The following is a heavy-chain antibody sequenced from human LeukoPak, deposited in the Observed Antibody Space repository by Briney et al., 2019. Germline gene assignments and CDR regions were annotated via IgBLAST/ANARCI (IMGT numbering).Heavy chain of an antibody. J-gene: IGHJ3*02. CDR1: GFSFSRYS. V-gene: IGHV3-21*06. Sequence: GRSLRLSCTASGFSFSRYSMNWDRQAPAKGLEWVSSISSGSGHKFYADSVRGRYTIHRDNAKHSLYLQMNRLRAGDAAVYYCARGGTGATRDDTFDIWGQGAMVTVSS. CDR2: ISSGSGHK. D-gene: IGHD1-7*01. CDR3: ARGGTGATRDDTFDI.